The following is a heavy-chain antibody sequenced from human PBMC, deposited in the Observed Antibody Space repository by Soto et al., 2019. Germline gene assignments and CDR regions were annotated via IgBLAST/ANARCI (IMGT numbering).Heavy chain of an antibody. D-gene: IGHD4-17*01. CDR1: GYTFTGYY. V-gene: IGHV1-2*04. CDR3: ARGGFDYGSDLCLDY. Sequence: GASVKVTCKASGYTFTGYYMHWVRQDTGQGLEWMGWINPNSGGTNYAQKFQGWVTMTRDTSISTAYMELSRLRSDDTAVYYCARGGFDYGSDLCLDYWGQGTLVTVSS. J-gene: IGHJ4*02. CDR2: INPNSGGT.